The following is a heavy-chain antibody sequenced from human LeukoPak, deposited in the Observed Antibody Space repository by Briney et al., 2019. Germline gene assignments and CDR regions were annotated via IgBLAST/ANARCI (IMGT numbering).Heavy chain of an antibody. CDR3: ARDRGDKNDYYYYMDV. V-gene: IGHV4-59*01. J-gene: IGHJ6*03. D-gene: IGHD3-10*01. Sequence: TSETLSLTCTVSGGSISSYYWSWIRQPPGKGLEWIGYIYYSGSTNYNPSLKSRVTISVGTSKNQFSLKLSSVTAADTAVYYCARDRGDKNDYYYYMDVWGKGTTVTISS. CDR1: GGSISSYY. CDR2: IYYSGST.